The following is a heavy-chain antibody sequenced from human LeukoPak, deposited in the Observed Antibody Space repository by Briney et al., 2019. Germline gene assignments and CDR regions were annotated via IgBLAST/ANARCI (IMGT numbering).Heavy chain of an antibody. Sequence: GRSLRLSCAASGFTFSSYGMHWVRQAPGKGLEWVAVISYDGSNKYYADSVKGRFTISRDNSKNTLYLQMNSLRAEDTAVYYCAKDAEITMIVVVITPLDYWGQGTLVTVSS. D-gene: IGHD3-22*01. CDR2: ISYDGSNK. V-gene: IGHV3-30*18. CDR1: GFTFSSYG. J-gene: IGHJ4*02. CDR3: AKDAEITMIVVVITPLDY.